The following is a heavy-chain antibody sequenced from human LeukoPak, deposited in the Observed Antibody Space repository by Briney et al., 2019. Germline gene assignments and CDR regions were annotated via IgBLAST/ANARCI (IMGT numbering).Heavy chain of an antibody. Sequence: GGSLRLSCAASGFTFSSYSMDWVRQAPGKGLEWVSHMSSSSSTIYYADSVKGRFTISRDNAKNSLYLQMNSLRAEDTAVYYCARNPGELLPYYYYYYGMDVWGQGTTVTVSS. V-gene: IGHV3-48*01. CDR2: MSSSSSTI. CDR1: GFTFSSYS. J-gene: IGHJ6*02. D-gene: IGHD1-26*01. CDR3: ARNPGELLPYYYYYYGMDV.